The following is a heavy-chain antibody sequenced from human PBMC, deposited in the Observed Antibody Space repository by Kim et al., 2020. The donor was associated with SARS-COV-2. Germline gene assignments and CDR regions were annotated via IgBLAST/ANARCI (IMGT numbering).Heavy chain of an antibody. Sequence: GGSLRLSCAASGFSVSSNYMSWVRQAPGKGLEWVSVIYSGGRTHYADSVKGRFTISRDNSKNTLYLQMNSLRAEDTAVYYCARHRNYDAFDIWGQGTMVTVSS. CDR2: IYSGGRT. D-gene: IGHD1-7*01. CDR1: GFSVSSNY. CDR3: ARHRNYDAFDI. J-gene: IGHJ3*02. V-gene: IGHV3-53*01.